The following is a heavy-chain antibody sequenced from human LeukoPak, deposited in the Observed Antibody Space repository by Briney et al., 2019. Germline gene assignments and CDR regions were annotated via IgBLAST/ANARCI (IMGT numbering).Heavy chain of an antibody. D-gene: IGHD3-22*01. CDR2: INHSGST. CDR1: GFTFSSYV. CDR3: AADYYDSSGYHSAAFDY. J-gene: IGHJ4*02. V-gene: IGHV4-34*08. Sequence: PGGSLRLSCAASGFTFSSYVMSWVRQPPGKGLEWIGEINHSGSTNYNPSLKSRVTISVDTSKNQFSLKLSSVTAADTAVYYCAADYYDSSGYHSAAFDYWGQGTLVTVSS.